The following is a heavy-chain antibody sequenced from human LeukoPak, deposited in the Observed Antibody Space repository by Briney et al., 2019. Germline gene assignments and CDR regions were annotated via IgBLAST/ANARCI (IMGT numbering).Heavy chain of an antibody. D-gene: IGHD3-10*01. Sequence: PGRSLRLSCAASEFTFSSYGMHWVRQAPGKGLEWVAVIWYDGSNKYYADSVKGRFTISRDNSKNTLYLQMNSLRAEDTAVYFCARDASRGGDYYYYYGMNVWGQGTTVTVSS. J-gene: IGHJ6*02. CDR2: IWYDGSNK. CDR3: ARDASRGGDYYYYYGMNV. CDR1: EFTFSSYG. V-gene: IGHV3-33*01.